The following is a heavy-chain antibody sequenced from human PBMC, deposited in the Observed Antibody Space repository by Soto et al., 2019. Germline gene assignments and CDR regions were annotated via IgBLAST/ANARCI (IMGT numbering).Heavy chain of an antibody. CDR2: FNTYNDKT. Sequence: ASVKVSCKASGGTFSSYAISWVRQAPGQGLEWLGWFNTYNDKTNYAEKVQGRVIMTVDTSTRTAYMELRSLRSDDTAVYFCAGGLSSYDLLSRHHYHVMDVWGQGTTVTVSS. D-gene: IGHD3-16*01. V-gene: IGHV1-18*01. CDR3: AGGLSSYDLLSRHHYHVMDV. CDR1: GGTFSSYA. J-gene: IGHJ6*02.